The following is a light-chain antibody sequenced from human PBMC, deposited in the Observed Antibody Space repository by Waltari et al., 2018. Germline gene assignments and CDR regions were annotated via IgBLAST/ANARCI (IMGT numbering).Light chain of an antibody. Sequence: IVLTQSPATLSLSPGERATLPCRASQTVSTYLAWFQQNPGQPPRLLFYDASNRAPGIPARFSGSGSGTDFSLTISSLEPEDFAVYYCLQRSLWPWTFGQGTKVAVK. CDR1: QTVSTY. J-gene: IGKJ1*01. CDR2: DAS. V-gene: IGKV3-11*01. CDR3: LQRSLWPWT.